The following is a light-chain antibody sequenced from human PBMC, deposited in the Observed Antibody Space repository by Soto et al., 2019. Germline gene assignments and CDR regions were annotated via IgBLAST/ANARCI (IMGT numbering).Light chain of an antibody. J-gene: IGKJ4*01. CDR2: GAS. CDR1: QSVSNNY. CDR3: QQYVSSPLT. Sequence: EIVLTQSPGTLSLSPGEGATLSCRASQSVSNNYLAWYQQKPGQAPRLVISGASSRATAIPYRFSGSGSGTDFPVTISRLEPEDFAVYYCQQYVSSPLTFGGGTKVEIK. V-gene: IGKV3-20*01.